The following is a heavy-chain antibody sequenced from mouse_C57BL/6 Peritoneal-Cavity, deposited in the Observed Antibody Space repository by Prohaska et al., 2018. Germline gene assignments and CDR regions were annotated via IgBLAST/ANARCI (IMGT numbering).Heavy chain of an antibody. Sequence: QVQLKQSGPGLVQPSQSLSITCTVSGFSLTSYGVHWVRQSPGKGLEWLGVIWRGGSTDYNAAFMSRLSITKDNSKSQVFFKMNSLQADDTAIYYWAKKEGGYYGAMDYWGQGTSVTVSS. V-gene: IGHV2-5*01. J-gene: IGHJ4*01. D-gene: IGHD1-1*01. CDR2: IWRGGST. CDR1: GFSLTSYG. CDR3: AKKEGGYYGAMDY.